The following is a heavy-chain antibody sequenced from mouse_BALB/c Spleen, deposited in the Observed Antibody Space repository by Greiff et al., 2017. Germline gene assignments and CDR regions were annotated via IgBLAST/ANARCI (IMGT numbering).Heavy chain of an antibody. CDR2: IWAGGST. V-gene: IGHV2-9*02. Sequence: VKLVESGPGLVAPSQSLSITCTVSGFSLTSYGVHWVRQPPGKGLEWLGVIWAGGSTNYNSALMSRLSISKDNSKSQVFLKMNSLQTDDTAMYYCAREYGNSWFAYWGQGTLVTVSA. J-gene: IGHJ3*01. CDR3: AREYGNSWFAY. D-gene: IGHD2-10*02. CDR1: GFSLTSYG.